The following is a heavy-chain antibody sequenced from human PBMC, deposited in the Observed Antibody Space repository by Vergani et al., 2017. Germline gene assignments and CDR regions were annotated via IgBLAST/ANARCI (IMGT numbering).Heavy chain of an antibody. D-gene: IGHD4-11*01. Sequence: QVQLQQWGGGLLKPSETLSLTCVVNGGSFTSYHWTWIRQSPGGGLEWVGDIDHTGRPDYNPSLKSRLTMSVDKSRNQFSLTLNSVTATDTAIYFCARVNTETNGHLYYCYYMDVWGQGTAVTVS. CDR2: IDHTGRP. CDR1: GGSFTSYH. V-gene: IGHV4-34*01. CDR3: ARVNTETNGHLYYCYYMDV. J-gene: IGHJ6*03.